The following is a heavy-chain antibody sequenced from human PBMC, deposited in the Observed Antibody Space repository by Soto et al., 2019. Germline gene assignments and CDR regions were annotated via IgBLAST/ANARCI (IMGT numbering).Heavy chain of an antibody. CDR3: SKFKYSTSVRYLQH. CDR1: GYSFTTYW. CDR2: INPGDSDI. J-gene: IGHJ1*01. D-gene: IGHD6-6*01. V-gene: IGHV5-51*01. Sequence: PGESLKISCKASGYSFTTYWIAWVRQMPGKGLEWMGIINPGDSDIRYSPSFQGQVTISADKSISTAYLQWTSLKASDTAIYYCSKFKYSTSVRYLQHWGQGTPVTVSS.